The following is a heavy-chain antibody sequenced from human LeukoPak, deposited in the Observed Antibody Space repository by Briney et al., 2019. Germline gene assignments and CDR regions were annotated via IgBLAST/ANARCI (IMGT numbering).Heavy chain of an antibody. V-gene: IGHV4-59*01. D-gene: IGHD6-25*01. CDR1: GGSISSYY. CDR2: IYYSGST. Sequence: PSETLSLTCTVSGGSISSYYWSWIRQPPGKGLEWIGYIYYSGSTNYNPSLKSRVTISVDTSKNQFSLKLSSVTAADTAVYYCAREERAARNNWFDPWGQGTLVTVSS. CDR3: AREERAARNNWFDP. J-gene: IGHJ5*02.